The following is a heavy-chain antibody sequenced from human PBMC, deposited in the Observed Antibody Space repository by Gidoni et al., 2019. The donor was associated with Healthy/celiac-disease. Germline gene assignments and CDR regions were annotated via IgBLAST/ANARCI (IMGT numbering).Heavy chain of an antibody. D-gene: IGHD4-17*01. CDR1: GFPFGSYA. Sequence: EVQPLESGGGLVQPGGSLRLPCPPFGFPFGSYAMSWVRQAPGKGLGWVSAISGSGGSTYYADSVKGRFTICRDNSKNTLDLQMNSLRAEDTAVYYCAKSTPSDYGDYVDYWGQGTLVTVSS. J-gene: IGHJ4*02. CDR2: ISGSGGST. V-gene: IGHV3-23*01. CDR3: AKSTPSDYGDYVDY.